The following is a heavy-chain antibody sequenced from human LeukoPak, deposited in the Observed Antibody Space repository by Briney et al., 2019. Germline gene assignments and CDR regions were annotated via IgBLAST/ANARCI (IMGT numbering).Heavy chain of an antibody. CDR1: GGSISSSSYY. J-gene: IGHJ6*03. D-gene: IGHD3-10*01. CDR2: SYYSGST. CDR3: ARATSGSGNSSDFYYYYYMDI. V-gene: IGHV4-39*07. Sequence: PSETLCLTCTVSGGSISSSSYYWVWIRQPPGKGLEWIVSSYYSGSTYYDPSLKSLVTIALDTSKNQFSLKRNSVTGEDPAVYHCARATSGSGNSSDFYYYYYMDIWGKGTTVTVSS.